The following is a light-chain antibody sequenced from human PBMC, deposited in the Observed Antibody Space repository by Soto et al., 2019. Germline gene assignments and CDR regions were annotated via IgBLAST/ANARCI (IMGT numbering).Light chain of an antibody. J-gene: IGLJ3*02. CDR1: SSDVGAYKY. CDR3: TSYVGNDIWV. V-gene: IGLV2-8*01. Sequence: QSALTQPPSASGSPGQSVTISCTGTSSDVGAYKYVSWYQQYPGKAPKLMIYEVTKRPSGVPDRFSGSKSGNTASLTVSGLQAEYEADYYCTSYVGNDIWVFGGGTKLTV. CDR2: EVT.